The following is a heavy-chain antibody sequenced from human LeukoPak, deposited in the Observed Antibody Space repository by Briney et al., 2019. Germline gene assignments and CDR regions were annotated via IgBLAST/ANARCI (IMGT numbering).Heavy chain of an antibody. D-gene: IGHD6-6*01. CDR2: ISPDGSST. Sequence: PPGGSLRLSCAASGFTFSTYWIHWVRQAPGKGLVWVSRISPDGSSTTYADSVKHRFIISRDNAQNTVYLQMSSLRVEDTAVYYCAREYSSSSGRAFDYWGQGTLVTASS. V-gene: IGHV3-74*01. CDR1: GFTFSTYW. J-gene: IGHJ4*02. CDR3: AREYSSSSGRAFDY.